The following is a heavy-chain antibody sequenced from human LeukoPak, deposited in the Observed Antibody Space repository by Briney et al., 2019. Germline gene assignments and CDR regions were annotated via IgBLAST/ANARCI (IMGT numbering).Heavy chain of an antibody. CDR2: TTGSGDTT. D-gene: IGHD3-9*01. CDR3: AKWGDYDILTGYYVSDF. J-gene: IGHJ4*02. CDR1: GFIFRNYA. Sequence: GASLRLSCAASGFIFRNYAMGWVRQAPGKGLEWVSATTGSGDTTYYADSVKGRFTISRDNSKNTLYVEMNTLRAEDTAVYYCAKWGDYDILTGYYVSDFWGQGTLVTVSS. V-gene: IGHV3-23*01.